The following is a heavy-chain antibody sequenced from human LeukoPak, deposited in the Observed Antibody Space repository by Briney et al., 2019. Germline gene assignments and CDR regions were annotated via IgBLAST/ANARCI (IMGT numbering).Heavy chain of an antibody. V-gene: IGHV3-23*01. CDR2: ISGSGVST. CDR3: ASSGYCSGGTCNLRYWYFDL. J-gene: IGHJ2*01. Sequence: HPGGSLRLSCAASGFRFSSYAMSWVRQAPGKGLEWVSAISGSGVSTYYADSVKGRFTVSRDNSKNTLYLQMSSLRAEDTAVYYCASSGYCSGGTCNLRYWYFDLWGRGTLVTVSS. D-gene: IGHD2-15*01. CDR1: GFRFSSYA.